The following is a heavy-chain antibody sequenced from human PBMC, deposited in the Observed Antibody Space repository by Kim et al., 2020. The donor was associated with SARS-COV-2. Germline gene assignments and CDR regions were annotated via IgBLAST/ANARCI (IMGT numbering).Heavy chain of an antibody. CDR3: AKDRGIVVVPQLDY. V-gene: IGHV3-23*01. Sequence: ADSVKGRFTISRDNSKNTLYLQMNSLRAEDTAVYYCAKDRGIVVVPQLDYWGQGTLVTVSS. J-gene: IGHJ4*02. D-gene: IGHD3-22*01.